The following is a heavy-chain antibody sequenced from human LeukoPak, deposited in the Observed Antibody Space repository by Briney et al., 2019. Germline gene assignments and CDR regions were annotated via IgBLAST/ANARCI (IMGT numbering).Heavy chain of an antibody. D-gene: IGHD2-21*02. CDR3: ARVRGVGTHIWLLPWNL. CDR2: ISGGAAGT. V-gene: IGHV3-23*01. CDR1: GCTFPSYA. J-gene: IGHJ5*02. Sequence: GGSLRLSCAASGCTFPSYAMAWVRQAPGKGLEWVSSISGGAAGTYYAPSVKGRFTVSRDNDKNALYLQMDGLTAADTALYYCARVRGVGTHIWLLPWNLWGQGTLVSVSS.